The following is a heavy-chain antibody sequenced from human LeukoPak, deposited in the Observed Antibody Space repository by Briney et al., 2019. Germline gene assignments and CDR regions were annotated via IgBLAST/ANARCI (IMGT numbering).Heavy chain of an antibody. CDR3: ARGYGDSDY. D-gene: IGHD4-17*01. V-gene: IGHV4-30-2*01. CDR1: GGSISSGGYY. CDR2: IYHSGST. Sequence: SETLSLTCTVSGGSISSGGYYWSWIRQPPGKGLEWIGYIYHSGSTYYNPSLKSRVTISVDKSKNQFSLKLSSVTAADTAVYYCARGYGDSDYWGQGTLVTVSS. J-gene: IGHJ4*02.